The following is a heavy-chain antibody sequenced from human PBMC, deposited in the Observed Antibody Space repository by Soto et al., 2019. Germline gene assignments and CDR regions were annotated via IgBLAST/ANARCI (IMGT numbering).Heavy chain of an antibody. D-gene: IGHD6-13*01. CDR3: ARGPQLVRYFDL. V-gene: IGHV3-48*01. Sequence: EVQLVESGGGLVQPGGSLRLSCAASGFTFSSYSMNWVRQAPGKGLEWVSYISSRSSTIYYADSVKGRFTISGDNAKNSLYLQMNSLRAEDTAVYYCARGPQLVRYFDLWGRGTLVTVSS. J-gene: IGHJ2*01. CDR2: ISSRSSTI. CDR1: GFTFSSYS.